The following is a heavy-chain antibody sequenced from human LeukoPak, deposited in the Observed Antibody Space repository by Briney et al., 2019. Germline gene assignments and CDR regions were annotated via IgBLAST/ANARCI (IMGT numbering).Heavy chain of an antibody. CDR2: ISSSSSTI. J-gene: IGHJ4*02. Sequence: GGSLRLSCAASGFTFSSYAMNWVRQAPGNGLEWVSYISSSSSTIYYADSVKGRFTISRDNAKNSLYLQMNSLRDEDTAVYYCAREGYDSSGYRYYFDYWGQGTLVTVTS. V-gene: IGHV3-48*02. CDR1: GFTFSSYA. D-gene: IGHD3-22*01. CDR3: AREGYDSSGYRYYFDY.